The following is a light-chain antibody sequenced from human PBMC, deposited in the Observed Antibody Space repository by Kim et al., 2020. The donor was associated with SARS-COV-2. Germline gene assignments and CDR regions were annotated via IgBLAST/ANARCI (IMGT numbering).Light chain of an antibody. V-gene: IGLV4-69*01. CDR1: SGHSNYA. J-gene: IGLJ2*01. CDR2: LNSDGSH. CDR3: QTWDTGIRV. Sequence: ASVKRTCTLSSGHSNYASAWHQQQPEKGPRYLMKLNSDGSHSKGDGIPDRFSGSSSGAERYLTISSLQSEDEADYYCQTWDTGIRVFGGGTQLTVL.